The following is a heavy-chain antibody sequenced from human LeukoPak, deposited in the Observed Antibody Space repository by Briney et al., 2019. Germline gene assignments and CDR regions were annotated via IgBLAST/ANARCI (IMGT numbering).Heavy chain of an antibody. Sequence: SETLSLTCTVSGGSISSYYWSWIRQPPGKGLECIGYMYYSGGTNYNPSLKSRVTISVDTSNNQFSLKLSSVTAADTAVHYCARVSVVYYYMDVWGKGTTVTVSS. D-gene: IGHD4-23*01. J-gene: IGHJ6*03. CDR3: ARVSVVYYYMDV. CDR2: MYYSGGT. V-gene: IGHV4-59*01. CDR1: GGSISSYY.